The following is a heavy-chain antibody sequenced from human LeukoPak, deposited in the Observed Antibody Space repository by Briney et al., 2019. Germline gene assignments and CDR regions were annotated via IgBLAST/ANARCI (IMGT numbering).Heavy chain of an antibody. CDR3: VGGAPNWGFDF. V-gene: IGHV1-8*02. CDR2: MSPNSGNT. D-gene: IGHD7-27*01. CDR1: GYTFTSYG. Sequence: ASVKVSCKASGYTFTSYGISWVRQAPGHGLEWLGWMSPNSGNTGYAQKFQGRVAMTRDTSISTAYMELSSLTSEDTAVYFCVGGAPNWGFDFWGQGTRVTVSS. J-gene: IGHJ4*02.